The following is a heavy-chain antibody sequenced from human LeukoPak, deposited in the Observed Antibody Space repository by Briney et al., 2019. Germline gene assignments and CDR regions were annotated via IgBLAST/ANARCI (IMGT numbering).Heavy chain of an antibody. Sequence: GGSLRLSCAASGFTFNDYYMSWIRQAPGKGLEWVSYISSSSGYTEYADSVKGRFTISRDNAKNSLYLQMNSLRAEDTAVYYCARGATWNYVGTFDIWGQGTMVTVSS. CDR2: ISSSSGYT. CDR1: GFTFNDYY. D-gene: IGHD1-7*01. V-gene: IGHV3-11*06. J-gene: IGHJ3*02. CDR3: ARGATWNYVGTFDI.